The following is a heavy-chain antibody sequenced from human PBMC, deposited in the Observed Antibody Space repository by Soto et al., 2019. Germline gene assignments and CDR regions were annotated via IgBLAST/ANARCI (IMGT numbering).Heavy chain of an antibody. CDR3: ARFAKEENPKVGSWYYFDY. CDR2: IYYSGRT. CDR1: GGSISSGGYF. Sequence: SETLSLTCTVSGGSISSGGYFWSWVRQHPGKGLEWIGNIYYSGRTYYNPSLKSRVTISVDTSKNQFSLKLSSVTAADTAVYYCARFAKEENPKVGSWYYFDYWGQGTRVTV. J-gene: IGHJ4*02. D-gene: IGHD6-13*01. V-gene: IGHV4-31*03.